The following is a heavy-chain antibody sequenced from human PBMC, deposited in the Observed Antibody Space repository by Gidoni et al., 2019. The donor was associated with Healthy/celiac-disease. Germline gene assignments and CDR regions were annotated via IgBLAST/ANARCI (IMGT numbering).Heavy chain of an antibody. V-gene: IGHV3-48*03. CDR3: ARDGEGVVVAATPEYFQH. CDR2: ISSSCSTI. D-gene: IGHD2-15*01. Sequence: EVQLVESGGGLVQPGGSLRLSCAASGFTFSSYEMNWVRQAPGKGLEWVSYISSSCSTIYYAASVKGRFTISRDNAKNSLYLQMNSLRAEDTAVYYCARDGEGVVVAATPEYFQHWGQGTLVTVSS. J-gene: IGHJ1*01. CDR1: GFTFSSYE.